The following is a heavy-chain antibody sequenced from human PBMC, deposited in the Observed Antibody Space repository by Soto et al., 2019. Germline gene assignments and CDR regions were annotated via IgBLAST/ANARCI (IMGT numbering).Heavy chain of an antibody. V-gene: IGHV1-2*02. CDR3: ARVGASGGPPYYYYYGMDV. CDR2: INPNSGGT. D-gene: IGHD2-8*02. CDR1: GYTFTGYY. J-gene: IGHJ6*02. Sequence: ASVKVSCKASGYTFTGYYMHWVRQAPGQGLEWMGWINPNSGGTNYAQKFQGRVTMTRDTSVSTAYMELSRLRSDDTAVYYCARVGASGGPPYYYYYGMDVWGQGTTVTVSS.